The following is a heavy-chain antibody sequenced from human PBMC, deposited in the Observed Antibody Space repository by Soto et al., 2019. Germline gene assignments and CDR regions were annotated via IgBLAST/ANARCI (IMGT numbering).Heavy chain of an antibody. J-gene: IGHJ6*02. D-gene: IGHD6-13*01. V-gene: IGHV5-51*01. CDR3: ARSGWGQKQQPPKYYYGMDV. CDR1: GYSFTSYW. Sequence: PGESLKISCKGSGYSFTSYWIGWVRQMPGKGLEWMGIIYPGDSDTRYSPSFQGQVTISADKSISTAYLQWSSLKASDTAMYYCARSGWGQKQQPPKYYYGMDVWGQGTTVTVSS. CDR2: IYPGDSDT.